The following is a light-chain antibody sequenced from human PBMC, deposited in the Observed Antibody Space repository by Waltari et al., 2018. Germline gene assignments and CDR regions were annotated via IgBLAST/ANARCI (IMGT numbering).Light chain of an antibody. CDR1: SLRTSY. V-gene: IGLV3-19*01. CDR2: GKE. J-gene: IGLJ2*01. CDR3: SSRNGRASQVV. Sequence: SSGLTQDPAVSVALGQTIRITCRGDSLRTSYASWYQVKTGQAPGLVMFGKEKRPPGVPDRISGESSETTSSLIITGAQAEDEADYYCSSRNGRASQVVFAGGTKVTVL.